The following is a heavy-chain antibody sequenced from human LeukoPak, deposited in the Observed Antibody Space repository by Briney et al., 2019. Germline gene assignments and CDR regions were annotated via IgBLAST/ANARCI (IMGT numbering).Heavy chain of an antibody. J-gene: IGHJ4*02. CDR2: IIPIFGTT. Sequence: SVKVSCKASGGTFSSYAISWVRQAPGQGLEWMGGIIPIFGTTNYAQKFQGRVTITADESTSAAYMELSSLRSEDTAVYYCARSYCSSTSCLFDYWGQGTLVTVSS. D-gene: IGHD2-2*01. CDR1: GGTFSSYA. V-gene: IGHV1-69*13. CDR3: ARSYCSSTSCLFDY.